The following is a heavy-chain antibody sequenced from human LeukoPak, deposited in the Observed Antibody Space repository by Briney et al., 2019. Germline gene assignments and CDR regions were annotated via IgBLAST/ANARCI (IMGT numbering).Heavy chain of an antibody. CDR2: ISYDGSKK. Sequence: GGSLRLSCAASGFTFSSYAMHWVRQAPGKGLEWVAVISYDGSKKNYADSVKGRFTISRDISKNTLHLQMNSLRAGDTAVYYCARVRVNGEDYFDYWGQGTLVTVSS. V-gene: IGHV3-30*04. CDR1: GFTFSSYA. D-gene: IGHD7-27*01. J-gene: IGHJ4*02. CDR3: ARVRVNGEDYFDY.